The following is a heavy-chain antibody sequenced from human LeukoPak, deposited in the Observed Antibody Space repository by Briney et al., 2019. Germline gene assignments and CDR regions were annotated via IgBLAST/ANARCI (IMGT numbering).Heavy chain of an antibody. CDR3: ARGEVATILADY. CDR2: INPNSGGT. J-gene: IGHJ4*02. CDR1: RYTFTGYH. V-gene: IGHV1-2*02. Sequence: SVKVSCKASRYTFTGYHIHWVRQAAGQGLEWMGWINPNSGGTNYAQKFEGRVTMTSDTSVSTAYMELTRLRSDATAMYYCARGEVATILADYWGQGTLVTVSS. D-gene: IGHD5-12*01.